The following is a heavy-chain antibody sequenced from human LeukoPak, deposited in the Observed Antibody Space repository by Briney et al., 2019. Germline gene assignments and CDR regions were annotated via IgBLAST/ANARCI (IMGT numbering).Heavy chain of an antibody. J-gene: IGHJ5*02. CDR3: ARETLDSSGYPNWFDP. V-gene: IGHV4-34*01. Sequence: SETLSLTCAVYGGSFSGYYWSWIRQPPGKGLEWIGEINHSGSTNYNPSLKSRVTMSVDTSKNQFSLKLSSVTAADTAVYYCARETLDSSGYPNWFDPWGQGTLVTVSS. D-gene: IGHD3-22*01. CDR2: INHSGST. CDR1: GGSFSGYY.